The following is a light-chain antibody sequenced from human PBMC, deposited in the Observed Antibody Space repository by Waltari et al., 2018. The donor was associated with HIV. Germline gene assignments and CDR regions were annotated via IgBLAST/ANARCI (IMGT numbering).Light chain of an antibody. CDR3: CSYAGTYTYVL. V-gene: IGLV2-11*01. CDR2: EVI. J-gene: IGLJ3*02. CDR1: SSDVGGYDS. Sequence: QSALTQPGSVSGSPGQSVTISCTGTSSDVGGYDSVYWYLQHPGKVPKLIIYEVIKRPAGVPDSFAGSKSGNTASLTISGLQTEDEADYFCCSYAGTYTYVLFGGGTKLTVL.